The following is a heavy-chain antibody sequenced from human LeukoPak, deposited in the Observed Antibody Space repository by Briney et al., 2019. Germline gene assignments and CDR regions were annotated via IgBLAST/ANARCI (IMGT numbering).Heavy chain of an antibody. D-gene: IGHD3-22*01. CDR3: AKDIASYDSSGRVGFDP. CDR1: GFTFDDYA. Sequence: QPGGSLRLSCAASGFTFDDYAMHWVRQAPGKGLEWVSGISWNSGSIGYADSVKGRFTISRDNAKSSLYLQMNSLRAEDTALYYCAKDIASYDSSGRVGFDPWGQGTLVTVSS. J-gene: IGHJ5*02. V-gene: IGHV3-9*01. CDR2: ISWNSGSI.